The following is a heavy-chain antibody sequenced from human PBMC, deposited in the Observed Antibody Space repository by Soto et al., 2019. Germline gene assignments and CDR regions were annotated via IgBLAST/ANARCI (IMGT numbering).Heavy chain of an antibody. J-gene: IGHJ5*02. CDR1: GYSFTSYW. CDR2: IDPSDSYT. D-gene: IGHD3-10*01. V-gene: IGHV5-10-1*01. Sequence: PGESLKISCKGSGYSFTSYWISWVRQMPGKGLEWMGRIDPSDSYTNYSPSFQGHVTISADKSISTAYLQWSSLKASDTAMYYCARHGLLWFGELCWFDPWGQGTLVTVSS. CDR3: ARHGLLWFGELCWFDP.